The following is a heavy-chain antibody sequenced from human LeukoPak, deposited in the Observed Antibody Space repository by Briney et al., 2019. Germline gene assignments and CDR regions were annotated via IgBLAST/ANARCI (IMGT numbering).Heavy chain of an antibody. J-gene: IGHJ4*02. CDR3: ASASPFLLEWFFDY. Sequence: GASVKVSCKASGGTFSSYAISWVRQAPGQGLEWMGGITPIFGTANYAQKFQDRVTITTDESTSTAYMELSSLRSEDTAVYYCASASPFLLEWFFDYWGQGTLVTVSS. CDR2: ITPIFGTA. D-gene: IGHD3-3*01. V-gene: IGHV1-69*05. CDR1: GGTFSSYA.